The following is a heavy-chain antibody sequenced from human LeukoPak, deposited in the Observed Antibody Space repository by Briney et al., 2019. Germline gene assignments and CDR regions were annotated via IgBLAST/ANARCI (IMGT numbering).Heavy chain of an antibody. D-gene: IGHD2-15*01. J-gene: IGHJ4*02. V-gene: IGHV1-2*02. CDR2: INPNSGGT. Sequence: GASVKVSCKASGYTLTGYYMHWVRQAPGQGLEWMGWINPNSGGTNYAQKFQGRVTMTRDTSISTAYMELSRLRSDDTAVYYCARAGGYCGRISCPYYFDYWGQGSLVAVSS. CDR1: GYTLTGYY. CDR3: ARAGGYCGRISCPYYFDY.